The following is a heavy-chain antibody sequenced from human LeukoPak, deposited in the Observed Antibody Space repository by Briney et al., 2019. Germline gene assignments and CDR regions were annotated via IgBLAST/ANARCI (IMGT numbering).Heavy chain of an antibody. CDR3: ARAGFDEQWLVLPDY. CDR1: GFTFSSYE. Sequence: HPGGSLRLSCAGSGFTFSSYEMNWVRQAPGKGLEGVSYISSSGSTRYYADSVKGRFTVSRDNAKNSLYLQMNSLRAEDTAVYYCARAGFDEQWLVLPDYWGQGTLVTVSS. D-gene: IGHD6-19*01. CDR2: ISSSGSTR. J-gene: IGHJ4*02. V-gene: IGHV3-48*03.